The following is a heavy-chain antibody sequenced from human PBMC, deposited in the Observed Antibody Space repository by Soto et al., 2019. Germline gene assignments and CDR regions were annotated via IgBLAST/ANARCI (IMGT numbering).Heavy chain of an antibody. CDR1: GCTFSSHA. Sequence: EVQLLESGGGLVQPGGALRLSCAASGCTFSSHAMSWVRQAPGKGLEWISSISAGSEGAYYADSVKGRFTISRDNSNNSLYLQMNSLRAEDTAVYYCARDLWWYLHWGQGTLVTVSS. J-gene: IGHJ4*02. V-gene: IGHV3-23*01. CDR3: ARDLWWYLH. D-gene: IGHD2-15*01. CDR2: ISAGSEGA.